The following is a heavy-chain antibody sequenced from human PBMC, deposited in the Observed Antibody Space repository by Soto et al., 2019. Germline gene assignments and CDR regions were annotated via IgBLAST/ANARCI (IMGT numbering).Heavy chain of an antibody. CDR3: LGSNMDSY. Sequence: EVQLVESGGGLVQPGGSLTVSCVASGITFSPYWMNWVRQAPGKGLEWVASINQDGSEKYFVDSVKGRFTISRDNAKKSLSLQMNSLRGEDTAVYYCLGSNMDSYWGQGALVTVSS. CDR2: INQDGSEK. D-gene: IGHD3-10*01. J-gene: IGHJ4*02. V-gene: IGHV3-7*01. CDR1: GITFSPYW.